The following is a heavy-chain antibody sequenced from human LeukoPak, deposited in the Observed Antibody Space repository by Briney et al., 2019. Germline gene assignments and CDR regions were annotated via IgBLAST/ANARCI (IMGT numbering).Heavy chain of an antibody. CDR2: IYYSGST. CDR3: ARQRRVGVRGALGGFFDY. CDR1: GGSISSSSYY. Sequence: SETLSLTCTVSGGSISSSSYYWGWIRQPPGKGLEWIGSIYYSGSTYYNPSLKSRVTISVDTSKNQFSLKLSSVTAADTAVYYCARQRRVGVRGALGGFFDYWGQGTLVTVSS. J-gene: IGHJ4*02. D-gene: IGHD3-10*01. V-gene: IGHV4-39*01.